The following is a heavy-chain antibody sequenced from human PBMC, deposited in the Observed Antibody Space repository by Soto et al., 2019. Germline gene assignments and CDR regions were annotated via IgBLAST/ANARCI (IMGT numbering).Heavy chain of an antibody. CDR3: AKVSQFLEWLSRYYFDY. CDR1: GFTFSSYA. V-gene: IGHV3-23*01. CDR2: ISGSGGST. J-gene: IGHJ4*02. D-gene: IGHD3-3*01. Sequence: PGGSLRLSCAASGFTFSSYAMSWVRQAPGKGLEWVSAISGSGGSTYYADSVKGRFTISRDNSKNTLYLQMNSLRAEDTAVYYCAKVSQFLEWLSRYYFDYWGQGTLVTVSS.